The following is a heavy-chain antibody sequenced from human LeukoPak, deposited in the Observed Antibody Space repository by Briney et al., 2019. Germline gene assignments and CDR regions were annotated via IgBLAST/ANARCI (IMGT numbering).Heavy chain of an antibody. CDR1: GVSLTDYY. J-gene: IGHJ5*02. Sequence: SETLSLTCAVSGVSLTDYYCSCIRQSPGKGLEWIGEVSPDGYSKYNPSLKSRLSMSVDRSENQLSLRLSSVTAADTAIYYCARIRCGSGPEICYNHWAQGSLVTVSS. V-gene: IGHV4-34*01. D-gene: IGHD2-8*01. CDR3: ARIRCGSGPEICYNH. CDR2: VSPDGYS.